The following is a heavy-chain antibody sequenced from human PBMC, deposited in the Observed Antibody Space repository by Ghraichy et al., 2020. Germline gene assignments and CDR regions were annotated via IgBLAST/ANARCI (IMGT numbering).Heavy chain of an antibody. J-gene: IGHJ3*02. CDR1: GGSFSGYY. V-gene: IGHV4-34*01. CDR3: ESRGGTVKDAFDI. CDR2: INHSGST. Sequence: SETLSLTCAVYGGSFSGYYWSWIRQPPGKGLEWIGEINHSGSTNYNPSLKSRVTISVDTSKNQFSLKLSFVTAAATAVYYCESRGGTVKDAFDIWGQGTMVTVSS. D-gene: IGHD4-17*01.